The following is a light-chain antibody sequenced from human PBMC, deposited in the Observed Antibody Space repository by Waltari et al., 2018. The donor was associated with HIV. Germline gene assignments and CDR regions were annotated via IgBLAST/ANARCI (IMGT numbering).Light chain of an antibody. CDR3: AAWDDSLSGRV. V-gene: IGLV1-47*01. Sequence: QSVLTQPPSASGTPGQRVTISCSGSNSNVGNNYVSWYQHLPGTTPKLLLYRNNQRPSGDPDRFAGSKSGTSASLAISGLRSEDEADYYCAAWDDSLSGRVFGGGTKLTVL. CDR2: RNN. CDR1: NSNVGNNY. J-gene: IGLJ3*02.